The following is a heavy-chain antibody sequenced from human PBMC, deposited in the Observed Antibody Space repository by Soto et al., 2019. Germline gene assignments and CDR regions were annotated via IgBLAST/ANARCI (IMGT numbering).Heavy chain of an antibody. CDR1: GFTFSSYG. CDR2: ISYDGSNK. D-gene: IGHD1-26*01. V-gene: IGHV3-30*03. Sequence: GGSLRLSCAASGFTFSSYGMHRVRQAPGKGLEWVAVISYDGSNKYYADSVKGRFTISRDNSKNTLYLQMNSLRAEDTAVYYCATYSGNYERYGVYYGMDVWGQGTTVTVSS. CDR3: ATYSGNYERYGVYYGMDV. J-gene: IGHJ6*02.